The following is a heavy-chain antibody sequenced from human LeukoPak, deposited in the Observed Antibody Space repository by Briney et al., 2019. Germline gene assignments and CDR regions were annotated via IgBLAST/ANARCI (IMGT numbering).Heavy chain of an antibody. J-gene: IGHJ4*02. Sequence: GGSLRLSCAASGFTFSSYAMSWVRQAPGKGLEWVSAISGSGGSTYYADSVKGRFTISRDNSKNTLYLQMNSLRAEDTAVYYCAPFPGKSSSVLDYWGQGTLVTVPS. CDR1: GFTFSSYA. CDR2: ISGSGGST. D-gene: IGHD6-19*01. V-gene: IGHV3-23*01. CDR3: APFPGKSSSVLDY.